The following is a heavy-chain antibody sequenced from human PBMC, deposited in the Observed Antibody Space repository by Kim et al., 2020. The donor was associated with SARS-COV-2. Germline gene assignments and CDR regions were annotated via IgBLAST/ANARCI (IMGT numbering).Heavy chain of an antibody. D-gene: IGHD5-12*01. Sequence: GESLKISCKGSGYSFTSYWISWVRQMPGKGLEWMGRIDPSDSYTNYSPSFQGHVTISADKSISTAYLQWSSLKASDTAMYYCARGYRYSGYVYYFDYWGQGTLVTVSS. V-gene: IGHV5-10-1*01. CDR3: ARGYRYSGYVYYFDY. CDR2: IDPSDSYT. J-gene: IGHJ4*02. CDR1: GYSFTSYW.